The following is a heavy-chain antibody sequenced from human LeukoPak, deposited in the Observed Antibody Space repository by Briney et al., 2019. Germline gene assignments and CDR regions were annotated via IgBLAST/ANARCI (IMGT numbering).Heavy chain of an antibody. CDR2: IRGSGGST. CDR1: GFTFSNYA. Sequence: GGSLRLSCAASGFTFSNYAMSWVRQAPGKGLEWVSAIRGSGGSTYYADSVQGRFTISRDNSKSTLCLQMNSLRAEDTAVYYCAKQLGYCSDGSCYFPYWGQGTLVTVSS. V-gene: IGHV3-23*01. CDR3: AKQLGYCSDGSCYFPY. J-gene: IGHJ4*02. D-gene: IGHD2-15*01.